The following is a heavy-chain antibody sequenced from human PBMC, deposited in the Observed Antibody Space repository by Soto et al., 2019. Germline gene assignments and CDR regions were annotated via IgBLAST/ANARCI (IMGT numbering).Heavy chain of an antibody. CDR1: GGSISSGDYY. CDR3: AREVTNDGSGYYGRAFDI. D-gene: IGHD3-22*01. CDR2: IYYSGST. Sequence: QVQLQESGPGLVKSSQTLSLTCTVSGGSISSGDYYWSWIRQPPGKGLEWIGYIYYSGSTYYNPSPKRRLTISIDTSKNQFSLKLSSVTAADTAVYYCAREVTNDGSGYYGRAFDIWGQGTMLTVSS. J-gene: IGHJ3*02. V-gene: IGHV4-30-4*01.